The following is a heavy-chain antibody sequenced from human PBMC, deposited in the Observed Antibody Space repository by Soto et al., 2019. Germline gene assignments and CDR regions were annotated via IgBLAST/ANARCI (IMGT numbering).Heavy chain of an antibody. CDR2: VYYSGST. V-gene: IGHV4-59*12. CDR3: ARDGAHIVVVPAAMSENESLYPYSRGTALTVSAFQ. J-gene: IGHJ1*01. Sequence: QPPGKGLEWIGFVYYSGSTNYTPSLKSRVTISVDTSKNQFSLKLSSVTAADTAVYYCARDGAHIVVVPAAMSENESLYPYSRGTALTVSAFQ. D-gene: IGHD2-2*01.